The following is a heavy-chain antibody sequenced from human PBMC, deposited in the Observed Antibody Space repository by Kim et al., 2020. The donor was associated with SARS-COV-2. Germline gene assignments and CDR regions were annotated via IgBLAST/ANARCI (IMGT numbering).Heavy chain of an antibody. CDR2: INWNGGST. D-gene: IGHD4-17*01. CDR3: AREDYGDYNSLYGMDV. J-gene: IGHJ6*02. CDR1: GFTFDDYG. V-gene: IGHV3-20*01. Sequence: GGSLRLSCAASGFTFDDYGMSWVRQAPVKGLEWVSGINWNGGSTGYADSVKGRFTISRDNAKNSLYLQMNSLRAEDTALYHCAREDYGDYNSLYGMDVWGQGTTVTVSS.